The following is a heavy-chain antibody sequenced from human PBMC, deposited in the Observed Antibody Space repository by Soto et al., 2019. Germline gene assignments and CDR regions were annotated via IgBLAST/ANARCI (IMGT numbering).Heavy chain of an antibody. V-gene: IGHV3-23*01. D-gene: IGHD3-22*01. CDR2: ISGGGGST. Sequence: GGSLRLSCTASGMTFSTYAMSWVRQAPGKGLEFVSVISGGGGSTYSADSVKGRFTVSRDNLKNTLSLQMNTLRADDTAVYYGVKLFISSDGHNALDVWGQGTTVTVSS. CDR3: VKLFISSDGHNALDV. CDR1: GMTFSTYA. J-gene: IGHJ6*02.